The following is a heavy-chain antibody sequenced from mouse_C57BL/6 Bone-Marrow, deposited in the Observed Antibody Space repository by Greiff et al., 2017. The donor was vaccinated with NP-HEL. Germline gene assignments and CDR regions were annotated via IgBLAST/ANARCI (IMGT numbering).Heavy chain of an antibody. J-gene: IGHJ2*01. Sequence: QVQLQQPGAELVMPGASVKLSCEASGYTFTSYWMHWVKQRPGQGLEWIGEIDPSDSYTNYNQKFKGKSTLTVDKSSSTAYMQLSSLTSEDSAVYYCARGGSNYYGSPFDYWGQGTTLTVSS. CDR1: GYTFTSYW. CDR2: IDPSDSYT. CDR3: ARGGSNYYGSPFDY. D-gene: IGHD1-1*01. V-gene: IGHV1-69*01.